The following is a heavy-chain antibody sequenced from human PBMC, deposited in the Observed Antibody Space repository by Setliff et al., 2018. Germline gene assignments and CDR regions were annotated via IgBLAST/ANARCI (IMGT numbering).Heavy chain of an antibody. CDR3: ARQFYYDSSGTGAFDI. J-gene: IGHJ3*02. V-gene: IGHV5-51*01. Sequence: PGESLKISCKGSGYSFTSYWIGWVRQMPGKGLEWMGIIYPGDSDTRYSPSFQGQVTISADKSISTAYLQWSSLKASDIAMYYCARQFYYDSSGTGAFDIWGQGTMVTVSS. D-gene: IGHD3-22*01. CDR2: IYPGDSDT. CDR1: GYSFTSYW.